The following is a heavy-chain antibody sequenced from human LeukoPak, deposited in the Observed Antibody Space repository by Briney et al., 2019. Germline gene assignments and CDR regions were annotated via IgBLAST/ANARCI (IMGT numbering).Heavy chain of an antibody. V-gene: IGHV4-34*01. D-gene: IGHD2-21*02. CDR1: GGSFSGYY. Sequence: SETLSLACAVYGGSFSGYYWSWIRQPPGKGLEWIGEINHSGSTNYNPSLKSRVTISVDTSKNQFSLKLSSVTAADTAVYYCARDLYCGGDCYCGSDAFDIWGQGTMVTVSS. J-gene: IGHJ3*02. CDR2: INHSGST. CDR3: ARDLYCGGDCYCGSDAFDI.